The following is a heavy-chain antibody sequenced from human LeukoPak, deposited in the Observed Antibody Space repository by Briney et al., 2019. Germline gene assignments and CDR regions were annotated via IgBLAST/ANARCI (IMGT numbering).Heavy chain of an antibody. Sequence: ASVKVSCKASGYTFTSYGISWVRQAPGQGLEWMGWISAYNGNTNYAQKLQGRVTMTTDTSTSTAYMELRSLRSDDTAVYYCARVFGSGYYYDGRHGVTFFDYWGQGTLVTVSS. CDR3: ARVFGSGYYYDGRHGVTFFDY. J-gene: IGHJ4*02. D-gene: IGHD3-22*01. V-gene: IGHV1-18*01. CDR1: GYTFTSYG. CDR2: ISAYNGNT.